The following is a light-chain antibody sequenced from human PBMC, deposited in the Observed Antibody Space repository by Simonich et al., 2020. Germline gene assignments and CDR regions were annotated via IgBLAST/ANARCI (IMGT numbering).Light chain of an antibody. Sequence: QSVLTQPPSVSGAPGQRVTISCTGSSSNIGAGYDVHWYQQLPGTAPKLLIYGTSNRPSGVPDQVSGSKSGTSASLAITGLQAEDEADYYCQSYDSSLSGSVFGGGTKLTVL. CDR3: QSYDSSLSGSV. CDR2: GTS. J-gene: IGLJ2*01. V-gene: IGLV1-40*01. CDR1: SSNIGAGYD.